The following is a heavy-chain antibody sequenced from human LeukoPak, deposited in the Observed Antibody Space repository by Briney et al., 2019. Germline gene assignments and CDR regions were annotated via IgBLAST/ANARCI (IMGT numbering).Heavy chain of an antibody. J-gene: IGHJ6*03. D-gene: IGHD1-14*01. CDR2: ISYDGSNK. CDR3: AKNGEPHYYMDV. CDR1: GFTFSSYA. V-gene: IGHV3-30-3*02. Sequence: GGSLRLSCAASGFTFSSYAMHWVRQAPGKGLEWVAVISYDGSNKYYADSVKGRLTTSRDNSKNTLYLQMSSLTAEDTAVYYCAKNGEPHYYMDVWGKGTTVTVSS.